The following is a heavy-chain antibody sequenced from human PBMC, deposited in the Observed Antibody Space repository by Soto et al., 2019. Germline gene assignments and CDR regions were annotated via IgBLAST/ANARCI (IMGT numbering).Heavy chain of an antibody. CDR3: AKDWGSSGWYNWFDP. V-gene: IGHV3-30*18. Sequence: QVQMVESGGGVVQPGTSLRLSCATSGFTFSTSGMHWVRQAPGKGLEWVAMISHDGSVTYYTDSVQGRFTISRDTPKNTLYLQMNSLRDENTGIYYCAKDWGSSGWYNWFDPWGQGTRVTVS. CDR2: ISHDGSVT. CDR1: GFTFSTSG. D-gene: IGHD6-13*01. J-gene: IGHJ5*02.